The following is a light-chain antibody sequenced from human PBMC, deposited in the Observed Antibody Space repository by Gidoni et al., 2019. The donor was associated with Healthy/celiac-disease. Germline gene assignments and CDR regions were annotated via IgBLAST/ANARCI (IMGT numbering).Light chain of an antibody. Sequence: EIVLTQSPGTLSLSPGERATLSCRASQSVSSSYLAWYQQKPGQATRLLIYGASSRATGLPDRFSGSGSGTDFTLTISRLEPEDFAVYYCQQYGSSPLTFGGGTKVEIK. V-gene: IGKV3-20*01. CDR1: QSVSSSY. CDR3: QQYGSSPLT. J-gene: IGKJ4*01. CDR2: GAS.